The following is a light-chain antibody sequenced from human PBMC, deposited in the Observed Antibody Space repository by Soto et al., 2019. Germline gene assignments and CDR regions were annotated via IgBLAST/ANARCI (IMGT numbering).Light chain of an antibody. Sequence: EIVLTQSPATVSLSPGEGATLSCRASQNIGTYLVWLQQRPGQAPRLLIYDASNRATGVPAKFSGSGSGTDFTLTISSLEPEDSAVYYCQQRSDWPPLTFGGGTKVEIK. CDR3: QQRSDWPPLT. CDR1: QNIGTY. V-gene: IGKV3-11*01. J-gene: IGKJ4*01. CDR2: DAS.